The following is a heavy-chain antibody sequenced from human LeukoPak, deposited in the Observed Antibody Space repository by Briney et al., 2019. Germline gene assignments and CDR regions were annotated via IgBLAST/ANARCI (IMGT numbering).Heavy chain of an antibody. CDR2: INHSVTT. CDR3: AGIARSGYSSWVDP. Sequence: SETLSLTCAVYGGSFSGYYWSWIRQPPGKGLEWIGEINHSVTTNYNPSLKSRATISEDTPKNQFSLKLSSVTAANTAVYYFAGIARSGYSSWVDPWGQGNLVTV. D-gene: IGHD3-3*01. CDR1: GGSFSGYY. V-gene: IGHV4-34*01. J-gene: IGHJ5*02.